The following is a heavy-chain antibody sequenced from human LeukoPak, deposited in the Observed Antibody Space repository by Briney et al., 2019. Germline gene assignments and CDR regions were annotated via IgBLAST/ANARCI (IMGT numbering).Heavy chain of an antibody. J-gene: IGHJ4*02. CDR2: IWYDGSNI. V-gene: IGHV3-33*08. CDR3: ARDGGYSVSGIFFDY. D-gene: IGHD3-10*01. CDR1: GFTFSSCA. Sequence: GGSLRLSCAVSGFTFSSCAMSWVRQAPGKGLEWVALIWYDGSNIHYADSVKGRFTISRGNSKNTLYLQMNSLRAEDTAVYYCARDGGYSVSGIFFDYWGQGTLVTVSS.